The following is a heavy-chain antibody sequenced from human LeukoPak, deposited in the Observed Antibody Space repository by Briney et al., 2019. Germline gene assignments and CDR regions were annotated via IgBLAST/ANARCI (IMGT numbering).Heavy chain of an antibody. CDR3: ARQLSIAAPYYYYGMDV. V-gene: IGHV4-59*05. Sequence: SETLSLTCTVSGGSISSYYWSWIRQPPGKGLEWIGSIYYSGSTYYNPSLKSRVTISVDTSKNQFSLKLSSVTAADTAVYYCARQLSIAAPYYYYGMDVWGQGTTVTVSS. CDR2: IYYSGST. D-gene: IGHD6-6*01. CDR1: GGSISSYY. J-gene: IGHJ6*02.